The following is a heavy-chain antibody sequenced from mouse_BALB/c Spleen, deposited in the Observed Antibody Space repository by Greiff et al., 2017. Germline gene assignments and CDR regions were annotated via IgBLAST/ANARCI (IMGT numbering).Heavy chain of an antibody. CDR2: ISYDGSN. CDR1: GYSITSGYY. CDR3: ARDYGYTFAY. V-gene: IGHV3-6*02. J-gene: IGHJ3*01. Sequence: EVQLVESGPGLVKPSQSLSLTCSVTGYSITSGYYWNWIRQFPGNKLEWMGYISYDGSNNYNPSLKNRISITRDTSKNQFFLKLNSVTTEDTATYYCARDYGYTFAYWGQGTLVTVSA. D-gene: IGHD1-2*01.